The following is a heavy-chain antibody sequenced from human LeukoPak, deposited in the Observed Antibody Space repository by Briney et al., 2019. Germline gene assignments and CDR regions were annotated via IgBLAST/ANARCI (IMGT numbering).Heavy chain of an antibody. CDR3: ARGYGYTSEY. D-gene: IGHD5-24*01. CDR2: IQYSGST. CDR1: GGAISSFY. Sequence: PSETLSLTCSVSGGAISSFYWIWIRQTPGKGLEWIGCIQYSGSTEYNPSLESRVTISVDTSKNQFSLKLTSVTAADTAVYYCARGYGYTSEYWGQGTLVTVSP. J-gene: IGHJ4*02. V-gene: IGHV4-59*13.